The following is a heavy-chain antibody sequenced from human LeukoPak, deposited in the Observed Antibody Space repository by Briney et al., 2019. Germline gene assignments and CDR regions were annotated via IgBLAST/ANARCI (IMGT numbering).Heavy chain of an antibody. CDR3: ARIPPRSGGSEPTNHIDY. Sequence: PGGSLRLSCEASGFTFSNYAMSWVRQAPGKGPEWVSAISDSGNAAYSADSVQGRFTISRDNSKNAVFLQMNNLRVADTAVYYCARIPPRSGGSEPTNHIDYWGRGTLVTVSS. CDR2: ISDSGNAA. CDR1: GFTFSNYA. D-gene: IGHD2-8*02. V-gene: IGHV3-23*01. J-gene: IGHJ4*02.